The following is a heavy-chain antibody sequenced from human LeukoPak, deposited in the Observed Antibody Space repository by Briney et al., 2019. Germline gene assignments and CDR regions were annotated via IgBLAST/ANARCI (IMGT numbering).Heavy chain of an antibody. D-gene: IGHD3-22*01. CDR2: MNPNSGNT. V-gene: IGHV1-8*01. CDR3: ARVGRNYYDSSGYYG. Sequence: ASVKVSCKASGYTFTSYDINWVRQATGQGLEWMGWMNPNSGNTGYAQKFQGRVTMTRNASISTAYMELSSLRSEDTAVYYCARVGRNYYDSSGYYGWGQGTLVTVSS. CDR1: GYTFTSYD. J-gene: IGHJ4*02.